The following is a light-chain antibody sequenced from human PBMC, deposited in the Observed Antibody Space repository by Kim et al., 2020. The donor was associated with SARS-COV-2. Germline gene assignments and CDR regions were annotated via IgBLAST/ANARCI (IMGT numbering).Light chain of an antibody. J-gene: IGLJ3*02. CDR1: NIGSKS. V-gene: IGLV3-21*04. CDR2: YDS. CDR3: QVWDSSSDHGV. Sequence: APGKTARMTGRGNNIGSKSVHGYQQKPGQAPVLVIYYDSDRPSGIPERFSGSNSGNTATLTISRVEAGDEADYYCQVWDSSSDHGVFGGGTQLTVL.